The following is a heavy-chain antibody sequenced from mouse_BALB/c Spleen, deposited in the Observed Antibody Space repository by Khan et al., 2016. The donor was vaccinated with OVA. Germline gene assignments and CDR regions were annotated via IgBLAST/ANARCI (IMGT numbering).Heavy chain of an antibody. D-gene: IGHD2-2*01. V-gene: IGHV1S135*01. CDR2: IDPFSGGT. CDR1: GYSFTTYY. Sequence: EVQLQQSGPELMKPGASVKISCKASGYSFTTYYIHWVIQSHGKSLEWIGFIDPFSGGTTYNQKFKGKATLTADKSSSTAYIHLSNLTSEDSAVYYCTRHGCVAWFTYWGQGTLVTVSA. CDR3: TRHGCVAWFTY. J-gene: IGHJ3*01.